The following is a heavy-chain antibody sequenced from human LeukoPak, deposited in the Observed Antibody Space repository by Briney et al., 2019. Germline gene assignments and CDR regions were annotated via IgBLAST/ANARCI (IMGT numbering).Heavy chain of an antibody. V-gene: IGHV3-7*01. D-gene: IGHD4-11*01. Sequence: GGSLRVSCSASGFTFSRFWMSWVRQTPGKGLEYVSLIKQGGSEIIHMDSVKGRFTISRDDAENSLYLQMNRLRVEDTALYYCARDRESASDSEGDYWGQGTLVTVSS. CDR3: ARDRESASDSEGDY. J-gene: IGHJ4*02. CDR2: IKQGGSEI. CDR1: GFTFSRFW.